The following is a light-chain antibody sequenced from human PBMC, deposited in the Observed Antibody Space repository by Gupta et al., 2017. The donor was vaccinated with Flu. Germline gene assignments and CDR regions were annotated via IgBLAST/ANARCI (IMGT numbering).Light chain of an antibody. CDR1: TYM. Sequence: TYMRYLYQHKPERPPPYPLKYKSDAITDRRSGVPSRFSGSKDASANAGIILISGLQSEDEDYYSGMIWRSNSWVFGGGTKLTVL. V-gene: IGLV5-45*01. J-gene: IGLJ3*02. CDR3: MIWRSNSWV. CDR2: YKSDAIT.